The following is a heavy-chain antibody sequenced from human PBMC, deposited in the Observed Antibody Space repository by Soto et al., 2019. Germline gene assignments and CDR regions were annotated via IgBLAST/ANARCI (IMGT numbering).Heavy chain of an antibody. CDR1: GFTFSSYA. V-gene: IGHV3-23*01. CDR2: ISGSGGST. D-gene: IGHD2-15*01. CDR3: ATDIVVVVAATPADY. J-gene: IGHJ4*02. Sequence: GSLRLSCAASGFTFSSYAMSWVRQAPGKGLEWVSAISGSGGSTYYADSVKGRFTISRDNSKNTLYLQMNSLRAEDTAVYYCATDIVVVVAATPADYWGQGTLVTVSS.